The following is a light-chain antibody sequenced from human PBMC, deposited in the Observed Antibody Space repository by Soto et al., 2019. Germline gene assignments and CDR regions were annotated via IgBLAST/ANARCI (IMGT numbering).Light chain of an antibody. CDR2: WAS. V-gene: IGKV4-1*01. CDR3: QQYYSTPLT. CDR1: QSVLYSSNNKNY. Sequence: DIVMTQSPDSLAVSLGERATINCRSSQSVLYSSNNKNYLAWYQQKPGQPPKLLIYWASTRESGVTDRFSGSGSGTDFTLTISSLQAEDVAVSYCQQYYSTPLTFGGGTKV. J-gene: IGKJ4*01.